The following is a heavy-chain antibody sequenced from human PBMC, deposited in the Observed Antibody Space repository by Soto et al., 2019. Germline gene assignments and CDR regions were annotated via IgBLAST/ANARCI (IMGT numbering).Heavy chain of an antibody. Sequence: QVQLQESGPGLVKPSETLSLTCTVSGGSISSYYWSWIRQPPGKGLEWIGYIYYSGSTNYNPSLKSRVTISVDTAKNQFSLKLSSVTAADTAVYFCARSWGYYFDHWGQGTLVTVSS. D-gene: IGHD3-16*01. CDR3: ARSWGYYFDH. CDR2: IYYSGST. J-gene: IGHJ4*02. V-gene: IGHV4-59*01. CDR1: GGSISSYY.